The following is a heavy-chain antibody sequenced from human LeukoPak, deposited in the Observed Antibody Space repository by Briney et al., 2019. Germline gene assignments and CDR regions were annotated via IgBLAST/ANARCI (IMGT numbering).Heavy chain of an antibody. D-gene: IGHD6-19*01. CDR2: IGSAGDT. CDR3: TRGGSSGWRNWFDP. CDR1: GFTFSSYD. Sequence: PGGSLRLSCAASGFTFSSYDMHWLRQVIGKGPEWVSAIGSAGDTYYPGSVKGRFTISRENAKNSLYLQMNSLRAGDTAVYYCTRGGSSGWRNWFDPWGQGTLVTVSS. V-gene: IGHV3-13*04. J-gene: IGHJ5*02.